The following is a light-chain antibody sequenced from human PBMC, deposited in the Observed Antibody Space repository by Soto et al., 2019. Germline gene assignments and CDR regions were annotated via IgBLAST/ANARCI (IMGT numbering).Light chain of an antibody. J-gene: IGKJ5*01. CDR2: GAS. Sequence: TQSQSTLSVSPGEGGSFSCRTSHSVNSHVAWYQQKPGQAPRLLLYGASTRATGIPVRFSGGGFGTEFTLTIGSLQSEDFAVYYCQQYKNWPLFGQGTR. V-gene: IGKV3-15*01. CDR3: QQYKNWPL. CDR1: HSVNSH.